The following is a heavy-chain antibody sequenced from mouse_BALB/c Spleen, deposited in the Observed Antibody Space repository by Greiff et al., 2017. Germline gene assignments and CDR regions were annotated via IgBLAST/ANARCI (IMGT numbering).Heavy chain of an antibody. Sequence: EVKVVESGGGLVKPGGSLKLSCAASGFTFSDYYMYWVRQTPEKRLEWVATISDGGSYTYYPDSVKGRFTISRDNAKNNLYLQMSSLKSEDTAMYYCARGALFYYGSSYDYAMDYWGQGTSVTVSS. CDR1: GFTFSDYY. D-gene: IGHD1-1*01. J-gene: IGHJ4*01. CDR3: ARGALFYYGSSYDYAMDY. CDR2: ISDGGSYT. V-gene: IGHV5-4*02.